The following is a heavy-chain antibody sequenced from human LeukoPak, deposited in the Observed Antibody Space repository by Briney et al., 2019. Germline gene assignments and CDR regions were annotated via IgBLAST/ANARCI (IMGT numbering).Heavy chain of an antibody. D-gene: IGHD2-8*02. CDR2: IYHSGST. V-gene: IGHV4-30-2*01. CDR1: GGSISSGGYS. Sequence: PSQTLSLTCAVSGGSISSGGYSWSWIRQPPGKGLEWIGYIYHSGSTYYNPPLKSRVTISVDRSKNQFSLKVRSVTAADTAVYYCARGGAVLGIGYYYYYMDVWGKGTTVTVSS. CDR3: ARGGAVLGIGYYYYYMDV. J-gene: IGHJ6*03.